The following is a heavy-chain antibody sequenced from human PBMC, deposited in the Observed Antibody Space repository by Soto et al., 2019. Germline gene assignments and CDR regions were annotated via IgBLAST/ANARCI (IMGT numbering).Heavy chain of an antibody. V-gene: IGHV1-3*01. CDR1: GHTFTRYA. Sequence: ASVKVSCKASGHTFTRYAIHWVRQAPGQGLEWMGWINAGSGSSRYSQNFQGRVTITRDTSASTAYMELNSLVFEDTGVYFCARERAVSANFFDYWGQGTLVTVSS. D-gene: IGHD2-21*02. CDR3: ARERAVSANFFDY. J-gene: IGHJ4*02. CDR2: INAGSGSS.